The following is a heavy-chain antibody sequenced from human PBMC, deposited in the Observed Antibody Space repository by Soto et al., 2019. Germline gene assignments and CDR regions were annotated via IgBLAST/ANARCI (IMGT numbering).Heavy chain of an antibody. V-gene: IGHV4-59*01. CDR1: GGSISSYY. CDR2: IYYSGST. D-gene: IGHD3-10*01. CDR3: ARAFEAGEPPGMDV. J-gene: IGHJ6*02. Sequence: QVQLQESGPGLVKPSETLSLTCTVSGGSISSYYWSWIRQPPGKGLEWIGYIYYSGSTNYHPSLKSRVTISVDTSKNQFSLKLSSVTAADTAVYYCARAFEAGEPPGMDVWGQGTTVTVSS.